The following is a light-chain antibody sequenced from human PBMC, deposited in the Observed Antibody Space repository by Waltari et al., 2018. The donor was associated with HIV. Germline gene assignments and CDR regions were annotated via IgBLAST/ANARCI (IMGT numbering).Light chain of an antibody. V-gene: IGKV1-39*01. CDR1: QYISRN. Sequence: HMTQSPSSPSESLGDSVTITCRASQYISRNLNWYQQNPGKAPKVLIYAASTLQSGVPSRFSGSGYGRDFTLTISSLQPEDFATYYCHQSYSGHSFGQGTKLEIK. J-gene: IGKJ2*03. CDR2: AAS. CDR3: HQSYSGHS.